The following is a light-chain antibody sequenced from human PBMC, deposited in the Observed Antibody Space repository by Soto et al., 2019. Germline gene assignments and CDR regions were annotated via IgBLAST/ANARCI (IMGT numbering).Light chain of an antibody. CDR2: DAS. CDR1: QSVSSY. Sequence: EIVLTQSPATLSLSPGERATLSCRASQSVSSYLAWYQQKPGQAPRLLIYDASNRATGIPARFSGSGSGTEFTLTISSLQSEDFAIYYCQQYNNRPTWTFGQGTKVDI. V-gene: IGKV3-11*01. CDR3: QQYNNRPTWT. J-gene: IGKJ1*01.